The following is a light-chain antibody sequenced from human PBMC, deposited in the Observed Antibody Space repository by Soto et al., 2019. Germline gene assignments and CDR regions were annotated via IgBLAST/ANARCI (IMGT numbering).Light chain of an antibody. CDR3: QTWDIGARVV. CDR1: SGHSSYA. CDR2: LSSDGSH. Sequence: QPVLTQSPSASASLGASVKLTCTLSSGHSSYAIAWHQQQPEKGPRCLMKLSSDGSHSKGDGIPDRFSGSSSGAERYLTISSLQSEDEADYYCQTWDIGARVVFGGGTKLTVL. V-gene: IGLV4-69*01. J-gene: IGLJ2*01.